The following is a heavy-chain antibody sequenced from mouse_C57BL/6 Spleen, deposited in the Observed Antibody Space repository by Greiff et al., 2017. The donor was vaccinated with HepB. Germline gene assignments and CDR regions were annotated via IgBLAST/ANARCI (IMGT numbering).Heavy chain of an antibody. Sequence: QVQLQQPGAELVKPGASVKLSCKASGYTFTSYWMHWVKQRPGQGLEWIGMIHPNSGSTNYNEKFKSKATLTVDKSSSTAYMQLSSLTSEDSAVYYCARQNYDYEGWFAYWGQGTLVTVSA. J-gene: IGHJ3*01. D-gene: IGHD2-4*01. V-gene: IGHV1-64*01. CDR2: IHPNSGST. CDR1: GYTFTSYW. CDR3: ARQNYDYEGWFAY.